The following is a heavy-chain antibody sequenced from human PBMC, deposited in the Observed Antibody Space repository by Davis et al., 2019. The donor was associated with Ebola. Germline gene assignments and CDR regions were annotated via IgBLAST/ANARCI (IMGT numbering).Heavy chain of an antibody. CDR2: INHSGST. D-gene: IGHD3-3*01. J-gene: IGHJ4*02. CDR3: ARERYYDFWTGAFDY. Sequence: MPGGSLRLSCAVYGGSFSGYYWSWIRQPPGKGLEWIGEINHSGSTNYNPSLKSRVTISVDTSKNQFSLKLSPVTAADTAVYYCARERYYDFWTGAFDYWGQGTLVTASS. V-gene: IGHV4-34*01. CDR1: GGSFSGYY.